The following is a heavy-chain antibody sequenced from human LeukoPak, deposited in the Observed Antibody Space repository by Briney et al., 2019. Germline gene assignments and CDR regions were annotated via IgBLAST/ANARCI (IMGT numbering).Heavy chain of an antibody. Sequence: SVKVSCKASGGTFSSYAISWVRQAPGRGLEWMGGIIPIFGTANYAQKFQGRVTITADESTSTAYMELSSLRSEDTAVYYCARGFTYGSGFDYWGQGTLVTVSS. V-gene: IGHV1-69*13. D-gene: IGHD3-10*01. CDR2: IIPIFGTA. CDR1: GGTFSSYA. J-gene: IGHJ4*02. CDR3: ARGFTYGSGFDY.